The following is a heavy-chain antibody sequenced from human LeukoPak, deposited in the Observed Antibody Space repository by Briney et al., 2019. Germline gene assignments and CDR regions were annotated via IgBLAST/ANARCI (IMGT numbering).Heavy chain of an antibody. CDR3: ATINLGSGSYNWRNAFDI. CDR2: IIPIFGTA. CDR1: GGTFSSYA. V-gene: IGHV1-69*05. D-gene: IGHD1-26*01. J-gene: IGHJ3*02. Sequence: SVKVSCKASGGTFSSYAISWVRQAPGQGLEWMGGIIPIFGTANYAQKFQGRVTITTDESTSTAYMELSSLRSEDTAVYYCATINLGSGSYNWRNAFDIWGQGTMVTVSS.